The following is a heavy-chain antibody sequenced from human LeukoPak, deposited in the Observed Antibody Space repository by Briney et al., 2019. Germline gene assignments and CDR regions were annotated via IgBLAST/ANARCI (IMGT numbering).Heavy chain of an antibody. D-gene: IGHD3-22*01. V-gene: IGHV4-30-2*01. CDR1: GGSISNCGYS. CDR2: NYHSEST. Sequence: SETLSLTCAVSGGSISNCGYSCTWILQPPGKGVVWIGYNYHSESTYYNLSLKNRVTISIDRSKIQLSLNLSSVTAAHTAVYYCARVPFDYYDSDDYYYHDAFDIWGQGTMVTVSS. J-gene: IGHJ3*02. CDR3: ARVPFDYYDSDDYYYHDAFDI.